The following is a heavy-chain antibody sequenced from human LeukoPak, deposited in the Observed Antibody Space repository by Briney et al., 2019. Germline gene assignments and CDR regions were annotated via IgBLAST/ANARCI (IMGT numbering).Heavy chain of an antibody. Sequence: GGSLRLSCAASGFTFSSHWMHWVRQAPGTGLVWVSRIKPDGSTTTYADSVKGRFTISRDNAKNTLYLQMNSLRAEDTALYYCARDSLVGPTTFDSWGQGILVTVSS. CDR1: GFTFSSHW. CDR3: ARDSLVGPTTFDS. CDR2: IKPDGSTT. D-gene: IGHD1-26*01. J-gene: IGHJ4*02. V-gene: IGHV3-74*01.